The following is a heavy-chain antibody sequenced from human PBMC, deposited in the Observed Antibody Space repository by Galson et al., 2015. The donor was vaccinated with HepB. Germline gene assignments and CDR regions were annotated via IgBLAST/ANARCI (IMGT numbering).Heavy chain of an antibody. CDR1: GGSINSGNYY. J-gene: IGHJ4*02. CDR3: AAHCSSTGCYGVDY. CDR2: IYTSEST. D-gene: IGHD2-2*01. Sequence: TLSLTCTVSGGSINSGNYYWSWIRQPAGKGLEWIGLIYTSESTNYNPSLKSRVTMSVDTSKNQFSLKLSSVTAADTAVYYCAAHCSSTGCYGVDYWGQGTLVTVSS. V-gene: IGHV4-61*02.